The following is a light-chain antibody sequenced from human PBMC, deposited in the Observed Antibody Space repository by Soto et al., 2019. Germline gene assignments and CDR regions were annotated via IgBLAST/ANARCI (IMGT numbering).Light chain of an antibody. J-gene: IGKJ1*01. CDR1: QTISSW. CDR3: QAYTSYSES. V-gene: IGKV1-5*03. CDR2: KAS. Sequence: DIQMTQSPSTLSGSVGDVVTITCRASQTISSWLAWYQQKPGKAPKLLIYKASTLKSGVPSRFSGSGSGTEFTVTISSVQRDDFRAYHCQAYTSYSESFRDGTKVELK.